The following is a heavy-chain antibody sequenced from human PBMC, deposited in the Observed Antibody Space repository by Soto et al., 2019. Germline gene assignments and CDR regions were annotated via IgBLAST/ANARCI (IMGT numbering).Heavy chain of an antibody. CDR1: GFTFSSYG. CDR2: ISYDGSNK. J-gene: IGHJ6*02. D-gene: IGHD6-13*01. CDR3: AKARTAARSDYYGMDV. Sequence: QVQLVESGGGVVQPGRSLRLSCAASGFTFSSYGMHWVRQAPGKGLEWVAVISYDGSNKYYADSVKGRFTISRDNSKNTLYLQMNSLRAEDTAVYYCAKARTAARSDYYGMDVWGQGTTVTVSS. V-gene: IGHV3-30*18.